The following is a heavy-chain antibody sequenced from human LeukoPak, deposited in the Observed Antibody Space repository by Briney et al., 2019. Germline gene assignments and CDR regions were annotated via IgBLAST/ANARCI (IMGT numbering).Heavy chain of an antibody. V-gene: IGHV1-18*01. CDR3: ARGLGYSGYDTMGFDY. J-gene: IGHJ4*02. D-gene: IGHD5-12*01. CDR1: GYTFTSYG. CDR2: ISAYNGNT. Sequence: ASVKVSCKASGYTFTSYGIRRVRQAPGQGLEWMGWISAYNGNTNYAQKLQGRVTMTTDTSTSTAYMELRSLRSDDTAVYYCARGLGYSGYDTMGFDYWGQGTLVTVSS.